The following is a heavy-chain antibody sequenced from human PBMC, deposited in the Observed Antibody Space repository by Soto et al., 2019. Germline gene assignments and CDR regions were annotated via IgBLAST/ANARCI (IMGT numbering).Heavy chain of an antibody. Sequence: QVQLQESGPGLVKPSETLSLTCTVSGGSISSYYWSWIRQPPGKGLEWIGYIYYSGSTNYNPSLKGRVTISVDTSKNQFSLKLSSVTAPDTGVYYCGRRWGAAVDYWGQGTLVTVSS. D-gene: IGHD1-26*01. CDR1: GGSISSYY. CDR3: GRRWGAAVDY. CDR2: IYYSGST. J-gene: IGHJ4*02. V-gene: IGHV4-59*08.